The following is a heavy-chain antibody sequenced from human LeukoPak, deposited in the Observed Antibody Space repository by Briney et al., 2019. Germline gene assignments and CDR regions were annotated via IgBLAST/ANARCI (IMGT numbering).Heavy chain of an antibody. CDR1: GFTFSSYE. D-gene: IGHD4-17*01. V-gene: IGHV3-48*03. Sequence: PGRSLRLSCAASGFTFSSYEMNWVRQAPGKGLEWVSYISSSGSTIYYADSVKGRFTISRDNAKNSLYPQMNSLRAEDTAVYYCARGRRTVTTYGHVDYWGQGTLVTVSS. CDR3: ARGRRTVTTYGHVDY. J-gene: IGHJ4*02. CDR2: ISSSGSTI.